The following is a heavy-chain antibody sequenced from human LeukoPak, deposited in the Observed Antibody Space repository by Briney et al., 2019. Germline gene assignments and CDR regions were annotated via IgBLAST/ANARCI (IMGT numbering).Heavy chain of an antibody. CDR3: ARGRSGGDCYLCPDV. J-gene: IGHJ6*04. CDR2: IYYSGNT. Sequence: SETLSLTCTVSGGSISNKYWSWIRQPPGRGLEWIGYIYYSGNTNYNPSLKSRVTILVDTSKNQVSLKLSSVTAADTAVYYCARGRSGGDCYLCPDVWGKGTTVTVSS. D-gene: IGHD2-21*02. V-gene: IGHV4-59*01. CDR1: GGSISNKY.